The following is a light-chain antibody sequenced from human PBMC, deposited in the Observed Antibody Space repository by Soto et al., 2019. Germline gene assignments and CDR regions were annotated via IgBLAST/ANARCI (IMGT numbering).Light chain of an antibody. CDR3: QQSHTYVRT. CDR1: QSIDTH. V-gene: IGKV1-39*01. J-gene: IGKJ2*01. Sequence: DIQMTQSPSSLSASVGDRVTITCRASQSIDTHLVWYQQKPATAPKILIYVASSLESGVPSRFSGSGFGTDFTLTINNLQPEDFATYYCQQSHTYVRTFGQGTKVQIK. CDR2: VAS.